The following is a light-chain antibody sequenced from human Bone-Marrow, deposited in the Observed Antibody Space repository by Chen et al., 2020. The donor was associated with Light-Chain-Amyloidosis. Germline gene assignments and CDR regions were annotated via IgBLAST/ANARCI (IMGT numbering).Light chain of an antibody. Sequence: SYELTQPPSVSVSPGQTARITCSGDDLPTKYAYWYQQKPGQAPVLVIQRDTARPSGISERFSGASSGTTATLTISGVQAEDEADYHCQSADSSGTYEVIVGGGTKLTVL. J-gene: IGLJ2*01. CDR2: RDT. V-gene: IGLV3-25*03. CDR3: QSADSSGTYEVI. CDR1: DLPTKY.